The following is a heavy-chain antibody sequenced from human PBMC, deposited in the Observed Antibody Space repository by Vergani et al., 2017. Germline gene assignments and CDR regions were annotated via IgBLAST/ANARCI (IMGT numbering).Heavy chain of an antibody. CDR3: ARTYSGYYYYMDV. D-gene: IGHD1-26*01. J-gene: IGHJ6*03. CDR2: INHSGST. V-gene: IGHV4-34*10. Sequence: QVQLQESGPGLVKPSETLSLTCAVYGGSFSGYYWSWIRQPPGKGLEWIGEINHSGSTNYNPSLKSRVTISVDTSKNQFSLKLSSVTAADTAVYYCARTYSGYYYYMDVWGKGTTVTVSS. CDR1: GGSFSGYY.